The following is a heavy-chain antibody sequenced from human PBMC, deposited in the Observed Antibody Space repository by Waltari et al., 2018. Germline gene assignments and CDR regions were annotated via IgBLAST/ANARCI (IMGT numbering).Heavy chain of an antibody. Sequence: EVQLVESGGGLVKPGGSLRLSCAASGFTFSSHSMNWVCQAPGKGLEWVSSISSSSSYIYYADSVKGRFTISRDNAKNSLYLQMNSLRAEDTAVYYCARALRSKAYFDYWGQGTLVTVSS. D-gene: IGHD3-3*01. V-gene: IGHV3-21*01. J-gene: IGHJ4*02. CDR2: ISSSSSYI. CDR3: ARALRSKAYFDY. CDR1: GFTFSSHS.